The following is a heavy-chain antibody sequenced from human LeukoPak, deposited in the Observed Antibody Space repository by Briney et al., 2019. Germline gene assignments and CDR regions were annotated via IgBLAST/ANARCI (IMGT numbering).Heavy chain of an antibody. D-gene: IGHD1-26*01. Sequence: PGGSLRLSCAASGFTFSSYAMSWVRQAPGKGLEWVSAISGSGGSTYCADSVKGRFTISRDNSKNTLYLQMNSLRAEDTAVYYCAKRGDSGSYHYYYYGMDVWGQGTTVTVSS. CDR3: AKRGDSGSYHYYYYGMDV. J-gene: IGHJ6*02. CDR2: ISGSGGST. CDR1: GFTFSSYA. V-gene: IGHV3-23*01.